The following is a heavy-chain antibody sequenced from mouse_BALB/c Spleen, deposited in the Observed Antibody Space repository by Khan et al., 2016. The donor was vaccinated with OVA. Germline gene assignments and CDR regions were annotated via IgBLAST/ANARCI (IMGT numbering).Heavy chain of an antibody. V-gene: IGHV1S135*01. CDR2: IDPFSGGT. CDR3: TIHGCFAWCTY. D-gene: IGHD2-2*01. Sequence: VQLQQSGPELMKPGASVKISCKASGYSFTNYYIHWVIQSHGKSLEWIGYIDPFSGGTTYNQKFKGKATLTVDKSSSTAYIHLSNLTSEDSAVYYCTIHGCFAWCTYWGQGTLVTVAA. J-gene: IGHJ3*01. CDR1: GYSFTNYY.